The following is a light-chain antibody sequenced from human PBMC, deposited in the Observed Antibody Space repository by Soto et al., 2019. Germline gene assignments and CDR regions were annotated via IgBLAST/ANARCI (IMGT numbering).Light chain of an antibody. V-gene: IGKV3-20*01. CDR2: GAS. Sequence: EIVLTQSPGTLSLSPGERATLSCRASQSINNCYLAWYQQNPGQAPRLLIYGASSRATGIPDRFIGSGSGTDFTLTISRLEPEDFAVYYCQQFGSSPGFTFGPGTKVDIK. CDR3: QQFGSSPGFT. J-gene: IGKJ3*01. CDR1: QSINNCY.